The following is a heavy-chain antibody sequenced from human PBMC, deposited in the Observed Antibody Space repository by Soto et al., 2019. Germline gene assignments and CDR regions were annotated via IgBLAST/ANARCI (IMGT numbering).Heavy chain of an antibody. CDR1: GGSIYSSXXX. CDR2: IYYSGST. D-gene: IGHD2-15*01. J-gene: IGHJ5*02. Sequence: QLQLQESGPGLVKPSETLSLTCTVSGGSIYSSXXXWGWIRQPPGKGLEWIGSIYYSGSTFYNPSLKSRVTISVDTSKNHFSLKLSSVTAADTAVYFCARQDAVGYCSAGSCYSDTWGQGTLVIVSS. V-gene: IGHV4-39*01. CDR3: ARQDAVGYCSAGSCYSDT.